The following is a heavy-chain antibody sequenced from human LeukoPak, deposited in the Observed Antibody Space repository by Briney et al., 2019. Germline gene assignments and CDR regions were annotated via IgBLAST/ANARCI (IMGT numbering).Heavy chain of an antibody. CDR2: IRQDGSTK. CDR3: ARAVDLADY. Sequence: GGSLRLSCAASGFTFSDHCMSWVRQAPGKGLEWVANIRQDGSTKFYADSVKGRFTISRDNARNSVFPQMDNLTPDDTAVYYCARAVDLADYWGQGTLVTVSS. J-gene: IGHJ4*02. CDR1: GFTFSDHC. V-gene: IGHV3-7*01.